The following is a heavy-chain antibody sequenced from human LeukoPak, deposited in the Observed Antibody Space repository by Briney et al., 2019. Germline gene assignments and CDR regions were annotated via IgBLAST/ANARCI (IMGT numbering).Heavy chain of an antibody. D-gene: IGHD4-23*01. CDR2: ISWNSGSI. J-gene: IGHJ4*02. V-gene: IGHV3-9*03. CDR3: AKDIYGGNSFAWNFDY. Sequence: GGSLRLSCAASGFTFDDYAMHWVRQAPGKGLEWVSGISWNSGSIMYADSVKGRFTISRDNAKNSPYLQMNSLRAEDMALYYCAKDIYGGNSFAWNFDYWGQGTLVTVSS. CDR1: GFTFDDYA.